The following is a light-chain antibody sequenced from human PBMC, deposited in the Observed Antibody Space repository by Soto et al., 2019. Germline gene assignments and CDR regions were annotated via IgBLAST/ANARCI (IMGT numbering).Light chain of an antibody. CDR2: LNSDGSH. CDR3: QTWGTGIRV. J-gene: IGLJ2*01. V-gene: IGLV4-69*02. CDR1: SGHSTYA. Sequence: QLVLTQSPSASASLGASVKLTCTLSSGHSTYAIAWHQQQPEKGPRYLMKLNSDGSHTKGDGIPGRFSGSSSGAERYLTISSLQSEDEADYSCQTWGTGIRVFGGGTKLTVL.